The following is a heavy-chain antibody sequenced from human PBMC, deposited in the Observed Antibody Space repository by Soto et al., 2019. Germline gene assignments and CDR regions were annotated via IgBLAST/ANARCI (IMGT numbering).Heavy chain of an antibody. D-gene: IGHD1-20*01. CDR3: ARITGRHLDY. CDR2: VDYSGTA. J-gene: IGHJ4*02. CDR1: SGSISVTNVF. Sequence: SETLSLTCTVSSGSISVTNVFWGWVRQPPGKGLEWIGNVDYSGTAYFSPSLATRVTFHVDTSKNQFSLTLYSVTAADTAVYYCARITGRHLDYWGQGILVTVSS. V-gene: IGHV4-39*01.